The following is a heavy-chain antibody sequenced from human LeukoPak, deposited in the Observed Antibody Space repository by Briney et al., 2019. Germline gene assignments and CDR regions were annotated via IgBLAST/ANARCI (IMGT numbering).Heavy chain of an antibody. CDR3: ARDNRYGSDAFDI. V-gene: IGHV1-8*01. Sequence: GASVKVSCKASGYTFTNYNIDWVRQATGQGLEWMGWMNPNSGNTGYAQKFQGRVTMARNTSISTAYMELSSLRSEDTAVYYCARDNRYGSDAFDIWGQGTMVTVSS. CDR1: GYTFTNYN. D-gene: IGHD1-14*01. CDR2: MNPNSGNT. J-gene: IGHJ3*02.